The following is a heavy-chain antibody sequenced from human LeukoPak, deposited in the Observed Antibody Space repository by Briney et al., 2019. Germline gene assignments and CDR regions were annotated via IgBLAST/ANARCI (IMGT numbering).Heavy chain of an antibody. CDR2: IIPIFGTA. J-gene: IGHJ4*02. CDR3: ATYDIVVVPAAIHH. D-gene: IGHD2-2*02. CDR1: GGTFGSYA. Sequence: GSSVKVSCKASGGTFGSYAISWVRQAPGQGLEWMGGIIPIFGTANYAQKFQGRVTITADESTSTAYMELSSLRSEDTAVYYCATYDIVVVPAAIHHWGQGTLVTVSS. V-gene: IGHV1-69*01.